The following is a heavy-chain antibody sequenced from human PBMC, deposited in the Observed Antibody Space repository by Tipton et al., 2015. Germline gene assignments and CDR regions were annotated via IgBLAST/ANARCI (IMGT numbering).Heavy chain of an antibody. CDR2: VSWDSADI. CDR1: GFSLGDYA. J-gene: IGHJ4*02. Sequence: SLRLSCVGSGFSLGDYAMHWARQAPGKGLEWVAGVSWDSADIGYADSVKGRFTVSRDNAKNSLYLEMNRLRVEDTAVYFCFRGYDYWGPGTPVTVSS. CDR3: FRGYDY. D-gene: IGHD5-18*01. V-gene: IGHV3-9*01.